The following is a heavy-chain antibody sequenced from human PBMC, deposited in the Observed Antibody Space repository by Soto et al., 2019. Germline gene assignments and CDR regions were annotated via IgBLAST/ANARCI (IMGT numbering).Heavy chain of an antibody. CDR3: ARARGNDWYEDY. J-gene: IGHJ4*02. CDR1: GFTFSSYS. D-gene: IGHD1-1*01. CDR2: ITPTSTFI. V-gene: IGHV3-21*06. Sequence: EVQLVESGGGLVKPGGSLRLSCAASGFTFSSYSFNWVRQAPGKGLEWVSIITPTSTFISYADSVRGRFTISRDNAKNSLYLQMDSLGAGDTAVYYCARARGNDWYEDYWGQGPLVTVSS.